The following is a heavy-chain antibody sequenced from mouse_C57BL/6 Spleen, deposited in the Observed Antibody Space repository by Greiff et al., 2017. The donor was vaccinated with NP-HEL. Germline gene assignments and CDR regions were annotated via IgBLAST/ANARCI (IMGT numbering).Heavy chain of an antibody. D-gene: IGHD1-1*01. Sequence: EVKLMESGPGLVKPSQSLSLTCSVTGYSITSGYYWNWIRQFPGNKLEWMGYISYDGSNNYNPSLKNRISITRDTSKNQFFLKLNSVTTEDTATYYCARVSYYGSSYWFAYWGQGTLVTVSA. CDR3: ARVSYYGSSYWFAY. J-gene: IGHJ3*01. CDR2: ISYDGSN. CDR1: GYSITSGYY. V-gene: IGHV3-6*01.